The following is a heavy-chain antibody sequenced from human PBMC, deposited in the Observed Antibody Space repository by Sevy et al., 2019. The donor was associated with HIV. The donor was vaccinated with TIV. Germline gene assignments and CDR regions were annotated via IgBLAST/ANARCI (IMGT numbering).Heavy chain of an antibody. CDR2: IYTSGST. V-gene: IGHV4-61*02. CDR1: GGSISSGSYY. Sequence: SETLSLTCTVSGGSISSGSYYWSWIRQPAGKGLEWIGRIYTSGSTNYNPSLKSRVTMSVDTSKNQFSLKLSSVTAADTAVYYCATEPRFDYDSSGYYYAPIDYWGQGTLVTVSS. D-gene: IGHD3-22*01. CDR3: ATEPRFDYDSSGYYYAPIDY. J-gene: IGHJ4*02.